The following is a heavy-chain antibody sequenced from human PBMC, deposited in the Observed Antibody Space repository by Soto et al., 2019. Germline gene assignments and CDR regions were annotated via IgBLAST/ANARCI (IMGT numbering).Heavy chain of an antibody. D-gene: IGHD4-17*01. CDR1: GFTFSSYA. J-gene: IGHJ4*02. CDR2: ISNDGSDK. Sequence: PGGSLRLSCAASGFTFSSYAIHWVRQSPGKGLEWVALISNDGSDKSYADSVKGRVTISRDDSKNTVHLQMSGLRTNDTALYYCVKEGRYGEYGSHWGRGTLVTVSS. CDR3: VKEGRYGEYGSH. V-gene: IGHV3-30*18.